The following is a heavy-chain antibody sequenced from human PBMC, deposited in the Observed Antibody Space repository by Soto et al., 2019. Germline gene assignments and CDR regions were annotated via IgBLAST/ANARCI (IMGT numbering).Heavy chain of an antibody. CDR1: GGSISSYY. J-gene: IGHJ4*02. D-gene: IGHD1-26*01. Sequence: SETLSLTCSVSGGSISSYYWSWIRQPPGKGLEWIGYIYYSGSTNYNPSLKSRVTISVDTSKNQFSLKLSSVTAADTAVYYCARRYGGNLDYWGQGTLVTVSS. V-gene: IGHV4-59*08. CDR2: IYYSGST. CDR3: ARRYGGNLDY.